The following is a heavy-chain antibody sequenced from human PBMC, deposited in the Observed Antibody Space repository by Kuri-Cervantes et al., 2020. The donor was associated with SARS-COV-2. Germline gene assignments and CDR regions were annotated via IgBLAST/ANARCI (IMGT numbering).Heavy chain of an antibody. CDR3: ARLAGYFVEDYYMDV. D-gene: IGHD3-9*01. CDR2: IYHSGST. J-gene: IGHJ6*03. V-gene: IGHV4-38-2*02. CDR1: GYSISSGYY. Sequence: SETLSLTCTVSGYSISSGYYWGWIRQPPGKGLEWIGSIYHSGSTYYNPSLKSRVTISVDTSKNQFSLKLSSVTAADTAVYYCARLAGYFVEDYYMDVWGKGTTVTVSS.